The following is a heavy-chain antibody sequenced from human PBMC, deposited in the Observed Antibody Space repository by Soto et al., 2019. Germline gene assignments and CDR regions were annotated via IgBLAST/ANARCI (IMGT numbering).Heavy chain of an antibody. CDR2: INAGNGNT. Sequence: ASVKVSCKASGYTFTSYAMHWVRQAPGQRLEWMGWINAGNGNTKYSQKFQGRVTITRDTSASTAYMELSSLRSEDTAVYYCARVVRYGDYVSTVYFQHWGQGTLVTVSS. D-gene: IGHD4-17*01. CDR3: ARVVRYGDYVSTVYFQH. J-gene: IGHJ1*01. CDR1: GYTFTSYA. V-gene: IGHV1-3*01.